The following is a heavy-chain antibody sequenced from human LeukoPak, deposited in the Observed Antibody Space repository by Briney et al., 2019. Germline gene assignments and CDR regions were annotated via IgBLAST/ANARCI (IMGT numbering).Heavy chain of an antibody. CDR1: GFTFSSYA. V-gene: IGHV3-23*01. J-gene: IGHJ6*02. CDR2: ISGSGGST. CDR3: AQDLAYYFDTTSETLGLAV. D-gene: IGHD3-22*01. Sequence: TGGSLRLSCAASGFTFSSYAMSWVRQAPGKGLEWVSVISGSGGSTYYADSVKGRFTISRDNSKNTLYLQMTSLRAEDTAVYYCAQDLAYYFDTTSETLGLAVWGQGTTVTVSS.